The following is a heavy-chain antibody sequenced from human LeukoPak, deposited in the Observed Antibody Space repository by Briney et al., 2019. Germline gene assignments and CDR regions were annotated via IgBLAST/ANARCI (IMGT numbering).Heavy chain of an antibody. D-gene: IGHD3-22*01. J-gene: IGHJ4*02. CDR2: ISYDGSNK. CDR1: GFTFSSYA. Sequence: GGSLRLSCAASGFTFSSYAMHWVRQAPGKGLEWVAVISYDGSNKYYADSVKGRFTISRDNSKNTLYLQMNSLRAEDTAVYYCATDGRDYYDSSGYWDYWGQGTLVTVSS. V-gene: IGHV3-30-3*01. CDR3: ATDGRDYYDSSGYWDY.